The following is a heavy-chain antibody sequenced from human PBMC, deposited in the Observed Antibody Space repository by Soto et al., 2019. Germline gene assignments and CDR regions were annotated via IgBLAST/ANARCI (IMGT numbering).Heavy chain of an antibody. Sequence: PSVKVSCKASGGTFSSYTISWVRQAPGQRLEWMGWINAGNGNTKYSQKFQGRVTITRDTSASTAYMELSSLRSEDTAVYYCARGITLPTPLDYWGQGTLVTVSS. CDR2: INAGNGNT. J-gene: IGHJ4*02. CDR1: GGTFSSYT. CDR3: ARGITLPTPLDY. V-gene: IGHV1-3*01. D-gene: IGHD1-20*01.